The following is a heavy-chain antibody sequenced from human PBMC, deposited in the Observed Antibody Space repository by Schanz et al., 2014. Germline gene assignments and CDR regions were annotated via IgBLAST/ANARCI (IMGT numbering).Heavy chain of an antibody. CDR3: ARPSDSSWYMDV. D-gene: IGHD2-21*02. V-gene: IGHV3-23*01. CDR2: ISGSGGST. CDR1: GFTFSSYA. Sequence: EVQLLESGGGLVQPGGSLRLSCAASGFTFSSYAMSWVRQAPGKGLEWVSAISGSGGSTYYADSVKGRFIISRDNSKNNSKNTLYVQMNSLRAEDTAVYYCARPSDSSWYMDVWGKGTTVTVSS. J-gene: IGHJ6*03.